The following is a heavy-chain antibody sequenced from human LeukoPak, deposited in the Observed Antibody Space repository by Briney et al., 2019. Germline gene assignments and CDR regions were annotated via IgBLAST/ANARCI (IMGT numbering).Heavy chain of an antibody. J-gene: IGHJ4*02. D-gene: IGHD3-16*01. CDR3: ARDDPPFGYHVDY. CDR1: GGTFSSYA. Sequence: GASVTVSCKGSGGTFSSYAMSWVRQAPGQGLEWMGGIIPIFGTANYAQKFQGRVTITADESTSTAYKELSSLRSEDTAVYYCARDDPPFGYHVDYWGQGTLVTVSS. V-gene: IGHV1-69*13. CDR2: IIPIFGTA.